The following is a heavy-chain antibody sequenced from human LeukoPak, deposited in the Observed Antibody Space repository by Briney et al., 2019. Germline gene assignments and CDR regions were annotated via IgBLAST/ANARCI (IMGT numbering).Heavy chain of an antibody. Sequence: PSETLSLTCAVYGGSFSGYYWSWIRQPPGKGLEWIGEINHSGSTNYNPSLKSRVTISVDTSKNQFSLKLSSVTAADTAVYYCARARGYSYGLYYYYGMDVWGQGTTVTVSS. D-gene: IGHD5-18*01. CDR1: GGSFSGYY. CDR3: ARARGYSYGLYYYYGMDV. J-gene: IGHJ6*02. CDR2: INHSGST. V-gene: IGHV4-34*01.